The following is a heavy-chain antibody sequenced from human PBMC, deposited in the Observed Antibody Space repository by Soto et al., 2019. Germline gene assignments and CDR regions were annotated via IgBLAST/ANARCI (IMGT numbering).Heavy chain of an antibody. CDR3: ARGVSSRGYDYPDYYYYMDV. J-gene: IGHJ6*03. CDR2: INHSGST. Sequence: SETLSLTCAVYGGSFSGYYWSWIRQPPGKGLEWIGEINHSGSTNYNPSLKSRVTISVDTSKNQFSLKLSSVTAADTAVYYCARGVSSRGYDYPDYYYYMDVWGKGTTVTVSS. CDR1: GGSFSGYY. D-gene: IGHD5-12*01. V-gene: IGHV4-34*01.